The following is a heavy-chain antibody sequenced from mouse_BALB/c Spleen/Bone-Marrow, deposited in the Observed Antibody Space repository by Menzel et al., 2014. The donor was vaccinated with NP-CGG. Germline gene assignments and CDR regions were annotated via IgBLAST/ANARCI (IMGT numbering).Heavy chain of an antibody. Sequence: EVQLVESGPDLVKPSQSLSLTCTVTGYSIXSGHGWHWIRQFPGNRLQWMGYIHFSGYADYNPSLKSRISITRDTSRNQFFLQLNSVTTEDTGTYYCTRETTVVADFDYWGQGTTLAVSS. CDR2: IHFSGYA. CDR3: TRETTVVADFDY. J-gene: IGHJ2*01. D-gene: IGHD1-1*01. CDR1: GYSIXSGHG. V-gene: IGHV3-1*02.